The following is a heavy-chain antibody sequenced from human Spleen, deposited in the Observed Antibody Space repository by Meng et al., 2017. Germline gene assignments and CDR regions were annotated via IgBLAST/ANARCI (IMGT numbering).Heavy chain of an antibody. V-gene: IGHV4-31*03. Sequence: QVQLQEAGPGLVKPSQTLSLTCTVSGYSISSGAYYWRWVRQLPGRGLEWIGYTYHSGTANYSPSLKSRVTISVDTSKIQFSLKLSSVTAADTAVYYCASLSTSWSGADYWGQGTLVTVSS. CDR3: ASLSTSWSGADY. D-gene: IGHD6-13*01. J-gene: IGHJ4*02. CDR1: GYSISSGAYY. CDR2: TYHSGTA.